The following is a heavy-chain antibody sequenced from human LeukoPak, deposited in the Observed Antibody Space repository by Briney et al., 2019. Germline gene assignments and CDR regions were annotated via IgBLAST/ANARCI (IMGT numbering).Heavy chain of an antibody. Sequence: SETPSLTCTVSGGSISSSSYYWDWIRQPPGEGLEWIGSIYYSGNTYYNPSLKSRVTISVDTSKNQFSLKLSSVTAADTAVYYCARDYSGAGTVGATSGYWGQGTLVTVSS. CDR2: IYYSGNT. CDR1: GGSISSSSYY. J-gene: IGHJ4*02. V-gene: IGHV4-39*02. CDR3: ARDYSGAGTVGATSGY. D-gene: IGHD1-26*01.